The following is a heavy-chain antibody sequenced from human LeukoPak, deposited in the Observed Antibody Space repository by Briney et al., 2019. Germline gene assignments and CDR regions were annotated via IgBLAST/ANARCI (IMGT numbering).Heavy chain of an antibody. V-gene: IGHV3-9*01. J-gene: IGHJ4*02. D-gene: IGHD6-13*01. CDR1: AFTFDDYA. CDR3: AKGFDSIVWYAISYS. CDR2: ITWNSRVL. Sequence: PGRSLRLSCVASAFTFDDYAMHWVRQAPGKGLEWVSSITWNSRVLDYADSVKGRFTISRDNAKNSLYLQMNSLRAEDTALYYCAKGFDSIVWYAISYSWGKGTLVTVSS.